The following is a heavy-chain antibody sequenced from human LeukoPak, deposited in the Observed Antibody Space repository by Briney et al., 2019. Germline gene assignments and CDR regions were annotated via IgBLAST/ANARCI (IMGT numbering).Heavy chain of an antibody. D-gene: IGHD3-10*01. V-gene: IGHV4-59*01. CDR2: IYYSGST. CDR1: GGSISSYY. CDR3: ARDGYGSGYFDY. Sequence: ASETLSLTCTVSGGSISSYYWSWIRQPPGKGLEWIGYIYYSGSTNYNPSLKSRVTISVDTSKNQFSLKLSSVTAADTAVYYCARDGYGSGYFDYWGQGTLVTVSS. J-gene: IGHJ4*02.